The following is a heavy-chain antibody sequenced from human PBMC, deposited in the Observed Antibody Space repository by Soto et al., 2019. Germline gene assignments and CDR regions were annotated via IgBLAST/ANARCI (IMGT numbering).Heavy chain of an antibody. CDR3: AKVGGLGYCSGGSCYSFDY. V-gene: IGHV3-23*01. Sequence: GESLKISCAASGFTFSSYAMSWVRQAPGKGLEWVSAISGSGGSTYYADSVKGRFTISRDNSKNTLYLQMNSLRAEDTAVYYCAKVGGLGYCSGGSCYSFDYWGQGTLVTVSS. CDR2: ISGSGGST. CDR1: GFTFSSYA. J-gene: IGHJ4*02. D-gene: IGHD2-15*01.